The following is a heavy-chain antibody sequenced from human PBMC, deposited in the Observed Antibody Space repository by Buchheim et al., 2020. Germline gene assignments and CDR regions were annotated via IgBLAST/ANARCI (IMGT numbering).Heavy chain of an antibody. CDR1: GFTFSSYA. Sequence: EVQLLESGGGLVRPGGSLRLSCAASGFTFSSYAMSWVRQAPGKGLEWDSAISGSGGSTYYADSVKGRFTISRDNSKNTLYLQMNSLRAEDTAVYYCAKDLYYDILTDQNWFDPWGQGTL. D-gene: IGHD3-9*01. CDR2: ISGSGGST. J-gene: IGHJ5*02. V-gene: IGHV3-23*01. CDR3: AKDLYYDILTDQNWFDP.